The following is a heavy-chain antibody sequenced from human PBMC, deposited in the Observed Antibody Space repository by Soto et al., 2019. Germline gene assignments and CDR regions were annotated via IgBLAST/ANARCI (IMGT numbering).Heavy chain of an antibody. Sequence: PGESLKISCKDSGYSFTSYWIGWVRQMPGKGLEWMGIIYPGDSDTRYSPSFQGQVTISADKSISTAYLQWSSLKASDTAMYYCARRPGIAAAGTAFDIWGQGTMVTVSS. D-gene: IGHD6-13*01. V-gene: IGHV5-51*01. CDR2: IYPGDSDT. CDR3: ARRPGIAAAGTAFDI. CDR1: GYSFTSYW. J-gene: IGHJ3*02.